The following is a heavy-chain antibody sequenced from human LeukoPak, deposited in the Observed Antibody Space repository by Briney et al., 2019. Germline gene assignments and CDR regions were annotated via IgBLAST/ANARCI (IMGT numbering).Heavy chain of an antibody. CDR1: RFSFSNAW. CDR2: IKSKTDGDVI. CDR3: TTGRNGYRSKYYFDY. V-gene: IGHV3-15*01. J-gene: IGHJ4*02. Sequence: GGSLRLSRAASRFSFSNAWMSWVRQAPGKGLEWVGRIKSKTDGDVIDYAAPVKGRFTISRDDSKNTLYLQMNSLKTEDTAVYYCTTGRNGYRSKYYFDYWGQGTLVTVSS. D-gene: IGHD5-18*01.